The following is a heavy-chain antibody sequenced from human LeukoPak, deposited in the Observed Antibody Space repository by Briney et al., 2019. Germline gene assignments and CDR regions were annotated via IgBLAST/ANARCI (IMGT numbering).Heavy chain of an antibody. Sequence: GGSLRLSCAASGFTFSSYWMSWVRQAPGKGLEWVANIKQDGSEKYYVDSVKGRFTISRDNAKDSLYLQMNSLRDEDTAVYYCARGRGNDFWSGYWNWFDPWGQGTLVTVSS. CDR1: GFTFSSYW. D-gene: IGHD3-3*01. V-gene: IGHV3-7*01. CDR2: IKQDGSEK. CDR3: ARGRGNDFWSGYWNWFDP. J-gene: IGHJ5*02.